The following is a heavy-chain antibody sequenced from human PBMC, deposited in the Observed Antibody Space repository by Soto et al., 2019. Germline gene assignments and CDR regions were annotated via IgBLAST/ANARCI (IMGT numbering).Heavy chain of an antibody. J-gene: IGHJ5*01. V-gene: IGHV3-13*01. D-gene: IGHD2-15*01. CDR1: GFIFRNYD. Sequence: GGSLRLSCAASGFIFRNYDMHWVRQVTGKGLEWVSAVGTIGDIYYAGSVKGRFTVSRENAKNSFYLQMDSLRDRDTAVYCCTRAPGGRTWFDFWGQGTLVTVSS. CDR2: VGTIGDI. CDR3: TRAPGGRTWFDF.